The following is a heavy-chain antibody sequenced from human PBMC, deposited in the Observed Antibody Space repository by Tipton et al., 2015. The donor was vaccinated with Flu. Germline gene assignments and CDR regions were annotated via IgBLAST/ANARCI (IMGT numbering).Heavy chain of an antibody. CDR2: IYYSGST. CDR3: ARRKTVTTRLTYFDY. CDR1: GGSITSYY. J-gene: IGHJ4*02. D-gene: IGHD4-17*01. Sequence: TLSLTCTVSGGSITSYYWSWIRQPPGKGLEWIGYIYYSGSTNYNPSLKSRVTISVDTSKNQFSLKLNSVTAADTAVYYCARRKTVTTRLTYFDYWGQGTLVTVSS. V-gene: IGHV4-59*08.